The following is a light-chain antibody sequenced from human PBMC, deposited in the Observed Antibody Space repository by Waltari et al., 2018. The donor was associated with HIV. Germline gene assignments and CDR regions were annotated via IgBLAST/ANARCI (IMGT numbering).Light chain of an antibody. V-gene: IGLV2-11*01. CDR2: YLT. CDR1: SSAVGGYNY. CDR3: CSFAGSYTWL. Sequence: QPALTQPRSVSGSPGQSVTISCTGTSSAVGGYNYVCWYQQLPGKAPKLMIYYLTELPSGFPDLFSGSKSGNTASLTISWLQAEDEADYYCCSFAGSYTWLFGGGTKLTVL. J-gene: IGLJ2*01.